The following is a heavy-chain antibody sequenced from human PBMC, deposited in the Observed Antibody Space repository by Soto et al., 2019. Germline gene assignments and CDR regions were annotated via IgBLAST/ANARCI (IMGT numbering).Heavy chain of an antibody. CDR1: GGSVSSGSYY. V-gene: IGHV4-61*01. J-gene: IGHJ6*02. Sequence: SETLSLTCTVSGGSVSSGSYYWSWIRQPPGKGLEWIGYIYYSGSTNYNPSLKSRVTISVDTSKNQFSLKLSSVTAADTAVYYCARDNTAMAYYYYGMDVWGQGTTVTVSS. D-gene: IGHD5-18*01. CDR2: IYYSGST. CDR3: ARDNTAMAYYYYGMDV.